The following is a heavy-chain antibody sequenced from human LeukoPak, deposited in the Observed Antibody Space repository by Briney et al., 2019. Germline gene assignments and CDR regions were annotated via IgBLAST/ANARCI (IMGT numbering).Heavy chain of an antibody. CDR2: FDPEDGET. Sequence: GASVKVSCKVSGYTLTELSMHWVRQAPGKGLEWMGGFDPEDGETIYAQKFQGRVSMTEDTSTDTAYMELSSLRSEDTAVYYCARGITFGGVIVNVFDIWGQGTMVIVSS. CDR3: ARGITFGGVIVNVFDI. D-gene: IGHD3-16*02. CDR1: GYTLTELS. J-gene: IGHJ3*02. V-gene: IGHV1-24*01.